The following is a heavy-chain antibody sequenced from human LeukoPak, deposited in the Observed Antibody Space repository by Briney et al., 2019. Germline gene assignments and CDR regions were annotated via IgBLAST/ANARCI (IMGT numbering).Heavy chain of an antibody. D-gene: IGHD4-23*01. CDR3: ARDLWSATVVTPGPIDDAFDI. Sequence: SETLSLTCTVSGGSISSGDYYWSWIRQPPGKGLEWIGYIYYSGSTYYNPSLKSRVTISVDTSKNQFSLKLSSVTAADTAVYYCARDLWSATVVTPGPIDDAFDIWGQGTMVTVSS. CDR1: GGSISSGDYY. V-gene: IGHV4-30-4*01. J-gene: IGHJ3*02. CDR2: IYYSGST.